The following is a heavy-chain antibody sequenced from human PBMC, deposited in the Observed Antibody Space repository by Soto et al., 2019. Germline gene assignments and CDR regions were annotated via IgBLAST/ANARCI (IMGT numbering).Heavy chain of an antibody. Sequence: ASVKVSCKASGYTFTGYYMHWVRQAPGQGLEWMGWINPNSGGTNYAQKFQGWVTMTRDTSISTAYMELSRLRSDDTAVYYCARMIHTSDYYDSSGYLGYWGQGTLVTVSS. D-gene: IGHD3-22*01. CDR3: ARMIHTSDYYDSSGYLGY. CDR1: GYTFTGYY. V-gene: IGHV1-2*04. CDR2: INPNSGGT. J-gene: IGHJ4*02.